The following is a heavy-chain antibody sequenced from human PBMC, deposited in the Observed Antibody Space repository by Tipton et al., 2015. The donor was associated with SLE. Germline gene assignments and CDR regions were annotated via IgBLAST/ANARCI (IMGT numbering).Heavy chain of an antibody. CDR2: INHSGST. CDR3: ARGRIPLGDYMWENFRSLWYFDS. D-gene: IGHD1-26*01. CDR1: GGSFSDYS. V-gene: IGHV4-34*01. J-gene: IGHJ4*02. Sequence: TLSLTCAVSGGSFSDYSWTWIRQPPGKGLEWIGEINHSGSTNYNPSLKSRVTISVDTSKNHFSLKLTSVTAADTAVFYCARGRIPLGDYMWENFRSLWYFDSWGQGTLVTVSS.